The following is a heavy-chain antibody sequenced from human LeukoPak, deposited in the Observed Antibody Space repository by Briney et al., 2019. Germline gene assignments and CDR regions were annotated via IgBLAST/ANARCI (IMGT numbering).Heavy chain of an antibody. D-gene: IGHD3-10*01. CDR3: ARGDMMLRGVIDEMDP. J-gene: IGHJ5*02. CDR2: INYSGST. V-gene: IGHV4-59*01. CDR1: GGSISTYY. Sequence: SETLPLTCSVSGGSISTYYWSWIRQAPGKGLEWIACINYSGSTNYNPSLKSRVTMSVDTSKNQFSLKLRYVTAADTAVYYCARGDMMLRGVIDEMDPWGQGTLVTVSS.